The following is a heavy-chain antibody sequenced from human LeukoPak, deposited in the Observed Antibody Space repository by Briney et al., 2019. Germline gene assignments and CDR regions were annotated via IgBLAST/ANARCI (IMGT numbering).Heavy chain of an antibody. Sequence: GGSLRLSCAASGFTFSSYAMSWVRQAPGKGLEWVSAISGSGGSTFYADSVKGRFTVSRDNSKNTLYLQLNSLSAEDTAVYYCAKAVAGTWLYFDYWGQGTLVTVSS. CDR1: GFTFSSYA. J-gene: IGHJ4*02. CDR2: ISGSGGST. CDR3: AKAVAGTWLYFDY. V-gene: IGHV3-23*01. D-gene: IGHD6-19*01.